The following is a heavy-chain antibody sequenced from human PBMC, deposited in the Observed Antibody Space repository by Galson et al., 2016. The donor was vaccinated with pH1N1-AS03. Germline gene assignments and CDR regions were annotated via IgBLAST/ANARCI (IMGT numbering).Heavy chain of an antibody. V-gene: IGHV1-46*01. Sequence: SVKVSCKASGYTLTRYYMHWVRQAPGQGLEWMGIIDPSGGPTTYAPKFQGRITITTDTSTSTIYMELVSLRSEDTAVYYCARRYYFDYWGQGTLVAVSS. CDR2: IDPSGGPT. CDR3: ARRYYFDY. CDR1: GYTLTRYY. J-gene: IGHJ4*02. D-gene: IGHD3-16*02.